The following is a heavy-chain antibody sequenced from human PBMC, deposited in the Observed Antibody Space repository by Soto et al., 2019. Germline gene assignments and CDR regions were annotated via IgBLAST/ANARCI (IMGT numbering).Heavy chain of an antibody. CDR2: IYYSGST. V-gene: IGHV4-59*08. D-gene: IGHD3-10*01. J-gene: IGHJ6*03. Sequence: SETLSLTCTVSGGSISSYYWSWIRQPPGKGLEWIGYIYYSGSTNYNPSLKSRVTISVDTSKNQFSLELSSVTAADTAVYYCARHGSGYYYGSGSYYNHYYMDVWGKGTTVTVSS. CDR3: ARHGSGYYYGSGSYYNHYYMDV. CDR1: GGSISSYY.